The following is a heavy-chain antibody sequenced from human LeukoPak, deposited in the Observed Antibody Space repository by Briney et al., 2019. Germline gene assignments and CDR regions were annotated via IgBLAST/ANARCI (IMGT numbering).Heavy chain of an antibody. J-gene: IGHJ4*02. CDR1: GFTFSSYG. V-gene: IGHV3-30*18. Sequence: PGGSLRLSCAASGFTFSSYGMHWVRQAPGKGLEWVAVISYDGSDKYYADSVKGRFTISRDNSKNTLYLQMNSLRAEDTAVYYCAKVLVYYDILTGYAAFDYWGQGTLVTVSS. D-gene: IGHD3-9*01. CDR2: ISYDGSDK. CDR3: AKVLVYYDILTGYAAFDY.